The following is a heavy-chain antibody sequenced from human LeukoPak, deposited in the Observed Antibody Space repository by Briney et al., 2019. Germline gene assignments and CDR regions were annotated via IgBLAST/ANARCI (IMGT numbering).Heavy chain of an antibody. CDR1: GFTFSSYA. Sequence: GGSLRLSCAASGFTFSSYAMSWVRQAPGKGLEWVSAISGSGGSTYYADSVKGRFTISRDNSKNTLYLQMNSLRAEDTAVYYCAKSGSGYEEWDYFDYWGQGTLVTVSS. CDR3: AKSGSGYEEWDYFDY. J-gene: IGHJ4*02. V-gene: IGHV3-23*01. D-gene: IGHD5-12*01. CDR2: ISGSGGST.